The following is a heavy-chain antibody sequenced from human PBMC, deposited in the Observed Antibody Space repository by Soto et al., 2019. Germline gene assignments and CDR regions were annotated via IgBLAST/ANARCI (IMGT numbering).Heavy chain of an antibody. D-gene: IGHD2-2*01. CDR3: AREASSTSSGYYYYGMDV. CDR2: ISYDGSNK. V-gene: IGHV3-30-3*01. J-gene: IGHJ6*02. Sequence: QVQLVESGGGVVQPGRSLRLSCAASGFTFSSYAMHWVRQAPGKGLEWVAVISYDGSNKYYADSVKGRFTISRDNSKNTLYLQMNSLRAEDTAVYYCAREASSTSSGYYYYGMDVWGQGTTVTVSS. CDR1: GFTFSSYA.